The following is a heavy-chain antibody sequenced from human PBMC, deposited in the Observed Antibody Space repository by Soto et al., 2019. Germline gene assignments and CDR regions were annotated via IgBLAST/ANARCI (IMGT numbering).Heavy chain of an antibody. V-gene: IGHV3-21*01. J-gene: IGHJ4*02. D-gene: IGHD3-10*01. CDR3: ARDILSGGAYPDF. Sequence: VGSLRLSCAASGFTFSSYTMNWVRQAPGKGLEWVSSISSGSSYIYYADSVRGRFAISRDNAKNSLFLQMNSLRLDDTAVYYCARDILSGGAYPDFWGQGTKVTVSS. CDR1: GFTFSSYT. CDR2: ISSGSSYI.